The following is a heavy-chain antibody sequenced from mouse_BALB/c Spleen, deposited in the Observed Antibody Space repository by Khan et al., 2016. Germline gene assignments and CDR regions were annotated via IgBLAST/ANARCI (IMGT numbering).Heavy chain of an antibody. CDR3: GKDGYYPTSYAMDY. J-gene: IGHJ4*01. Sequence: EVQLQESGPELVKPGASVKISCKASGYSFTGYFMNWVKQSHGKSLEWIGRINPYNGDTFYNQKFKGKATLTVDKSSSTAHMERLSLTSEDSAVYYCGKDGYYPTSYAMDYWGQGTSVTVSS. V-gene: IGHV1-37*01. CDR1: GYSFTGYF. D-gene: IGHD2-3*01. CDR2: INPYNGDT.